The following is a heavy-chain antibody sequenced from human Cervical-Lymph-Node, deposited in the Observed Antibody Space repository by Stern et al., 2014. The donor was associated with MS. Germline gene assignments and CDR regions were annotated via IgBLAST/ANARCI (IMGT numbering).Heavy chain of an antibody. Sequence: VQLVESGPGLVKPSETLSLTCTVSGDSISGFYWSWIRQPAGEGLQWIGRIYPSGSTNYNPSLTSRVTMSLDTSKNHFPRKLTSVTAADTAVYYCARVGDGAYFFDYWGQGTLVTVSS. D-gene: IGHD1-26*01. CDR1: GDSISGFY. CDR3: ARVGDGAYFFDY. V-gene: IGHV4-4*07. J-gene: IGHJ4*02. CDR2: IYPSGST.